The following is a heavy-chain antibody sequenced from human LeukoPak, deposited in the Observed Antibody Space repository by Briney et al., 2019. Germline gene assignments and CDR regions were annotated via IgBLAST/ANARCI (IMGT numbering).Heavy chain of an antibody. CDR3: ARYCNGVTCYSGYDY. J-gene: IGHJ4*02. V-gene: IGHV3-64*01. D-gene: IGHD2-15*01. CDR1: GFTFSSYA. Sequence: GRSLRLSCAASGFTFSSYAMHWVRQTPGKALEYVSAISTNGGGTYYANSVKGRFTISRDNSKNTLYLQMGSLRAEDMAVYFCARYCNGVTCYSGYDYWGQGTLVTVSS. CDR2: ISTNGGGT.